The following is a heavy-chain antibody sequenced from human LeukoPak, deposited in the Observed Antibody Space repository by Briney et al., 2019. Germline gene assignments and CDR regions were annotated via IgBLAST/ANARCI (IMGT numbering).Heavy chain of an antibody. CDR3: ARDYDILTGYYTRLYYYYGMDV. Sequence: GGSLRLSCAASGFSFSSHAMSWVRQAPGKGLQWVSTISSGGGTTYYGDSVKGRFTISRDNAKNSLYLQMNSLRAEDTAVYYCARDYDILTGYYTRLYYYYGMDVWGQGTTVTVSS. CDR2: ISSGGGTT. D-gene: IGHD3-9*01. CDR1: GFSFSSHA. J-gene: IGHJ6*02. V-gene: IGHV3-23*01.